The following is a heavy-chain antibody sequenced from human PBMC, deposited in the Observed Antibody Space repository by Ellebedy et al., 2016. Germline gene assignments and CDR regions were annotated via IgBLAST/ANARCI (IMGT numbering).Heavy chain of an antibody. CDR2: IYYSGST. CDR3: ARDLIDSSDDYYYYGMDV. CDR1: GGSISSYY. J-gene: IGHJ6*02. Sequence: SETLSLTXTVSGGSISSYYWSWIRQPPGKGLEWIGYIYYSGSTNYNPSLKSRVTISVDTSKNQFSLKLSSVTAADTAVYYCARDLIDSSDDYYYYGMDVWGQGTTVTVSS. D-gene: IGHD3-22*01. V-gene: IGHV4-59*01.